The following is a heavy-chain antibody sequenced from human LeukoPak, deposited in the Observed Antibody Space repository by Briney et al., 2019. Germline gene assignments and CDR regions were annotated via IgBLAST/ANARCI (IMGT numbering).Heavy chain of an antibody. CDR1: GFTLSSHA. CDR3: AKAGDTPYYYGSGSYLDY. J-gene: IGHJ4*02. V-gene: IGHV3-23*01. Sequence: GGSLRLSCAASGFTLSSHAMSWVRQAPGKGLEWVSAIRGSGGSTYYADSVKGRFTISRDNSKNTLYLQMNSLRAEDTAVYYCAKAGDTPYYYGSGSYLDYWGQGTRVTVSS. D-gene: IGHD3-10*01. CDR2: IRGSGGST.